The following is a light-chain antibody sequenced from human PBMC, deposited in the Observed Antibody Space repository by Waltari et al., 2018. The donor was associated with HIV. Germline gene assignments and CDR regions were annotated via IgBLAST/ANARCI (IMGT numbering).Light chain of an antibody. CDR1: ENIGNW. Sequence: DIELTQSPSTLSASVGDTVTITCRTSENIGNWLAWYQMKPGKAPALLIYRASTLKSGVPSRFSGRGSGTEFALTVRGLQPDDFGTFFCQQYNVYPWTFGQGTRVDLK. CDR3: QQYNVYPWT. J-gene: IGKJ1*01. CDR2: RAS. V-gene: IGKV1-5*03.